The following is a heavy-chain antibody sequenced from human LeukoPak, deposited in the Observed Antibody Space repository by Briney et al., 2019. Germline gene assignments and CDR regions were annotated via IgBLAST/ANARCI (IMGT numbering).Heavy chain of an antibody. CDR2: IIPILGIA. CDR3: ARGVGATILFDY. CDR1: GGTFSSYA. V-gene: IGHV1-69*04. D-gene: IGHD1-26*01. J-gene: IGHJ4*02. Sequence: ASVKVSCKASGGTFSSYAISWVRQAPGQGLEWMGRIIPILGIANYAQKCQGRVTITADKSTSTAYMELSSLRSEDTAVYYCARGVGATILFDYWGQGTLVTVSS.